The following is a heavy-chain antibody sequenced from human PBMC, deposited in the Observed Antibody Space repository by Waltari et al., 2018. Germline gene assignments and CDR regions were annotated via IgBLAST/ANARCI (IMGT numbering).Heavy chain of an antibody. CDR2: ITVADDT. CDR3: ATPFYNWDDPLHS. V-gene: IGHV3-23*01. CDR1: GITFNTFA. J-gene: IGHJ4*02. Sequence: EVQLLESGGDLVQPGGSLRLSCAASGITFNTFAIIWVRLAPGTGLEWVSAITVADDTYYADSVKGRFTISRDTSKDTVYLQMNGLRAADTAVYYCATPFYNWDDPLHSWGPGTLVTVSS. D-gene: IGHD1-20*01.